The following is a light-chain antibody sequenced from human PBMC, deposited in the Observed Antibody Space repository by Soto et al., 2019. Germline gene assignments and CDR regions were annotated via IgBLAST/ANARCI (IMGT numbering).Light chain of an antibody. Sequence: DIQMTQSPSSLSASVGDRVTITCRASENIRSYLNWYLHEPGKAPKLLIYAASTLQSGVPSRFSGSGSGTHFTLTFSNLQPEDCATYFCQQSYNSPPTFGQGTKVEI. CDR2: AAS. J-gene: IGKJ1*01. CDR3: QQSYNSPPT. V-gene: IGKV1-39*01. CDR1: ENIRSY.